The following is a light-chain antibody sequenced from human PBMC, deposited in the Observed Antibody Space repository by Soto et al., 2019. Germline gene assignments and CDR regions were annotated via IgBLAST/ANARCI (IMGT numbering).Light chain of an antibody. CDR2: LGS. V-gene: IGKV2-28*01. CDR1: QSLLHSNEKIY. CDR3: MQAIQAPRT. Sequence: DIVLTQSPLSLPVTPGEPASISCRSSQSLLHSNEKIYLDWYLQKPGQSPHLLIYLGSIRASGVPDRFSGSGSGTDFTLKITRVEAEDVGVYYCMQAIQAPRTFGLGTKVEIK. J-gene: IGKJ1*01.